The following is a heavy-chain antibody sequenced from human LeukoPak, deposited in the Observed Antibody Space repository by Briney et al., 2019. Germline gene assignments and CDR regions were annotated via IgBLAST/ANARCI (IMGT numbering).Heavy chain of an antibody. CDR1: GFTFSYAS. D-gene: IGHD3-10*01. Sequence: GGSLRLSCAASGFTFSYASMNWVRQAPGKGLEWVGRINSKTDGGTTDYAALVDGRFTISRDDSKDTLYLQMNSLKTENTAVYYCTTPLWFGEQRVEYWGQGTLVTVSS. CDR3: TTPLWFGEQRVEY. CDR2: INSKTDGGTT. V-gene: IGHV3-15*01. J-gene: IGHJ4*02.